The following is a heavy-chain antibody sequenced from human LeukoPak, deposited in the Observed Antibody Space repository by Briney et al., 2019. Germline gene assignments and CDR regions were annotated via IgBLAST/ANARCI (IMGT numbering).Heavy chain of an antibody. CDR3: AKGHTAMVTQDY. CDR2: IIPIFGTA. CDR1: GGTFSSYA. J-gene: IGHJ4*02. V-gene: IGHV1-69*13. Sequence: SVKVSCKASGGTFSSYAISWVRQAPGQGLEWMGGIIPIFGTANYAQKFQGRVTITADESTSTAYMELSSLRSEDTAVYYCAKGHTAMVTQDYWGQGTLVTVSS. D-gene: IGHD4-23*01.